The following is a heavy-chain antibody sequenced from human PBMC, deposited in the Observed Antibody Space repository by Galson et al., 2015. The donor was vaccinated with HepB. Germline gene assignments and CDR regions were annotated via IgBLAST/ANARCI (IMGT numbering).Heavy chain of an antibody. Sequence: SVKVSCKASGYTFTGYYIHWVRQAPGQGLEWMGWIDPNSGVTNYAQKFQVRVTMTRDTFSSTVYMELIRLTSDDTAVYYCARGGGYSFGRHPYYYYMDVWGKGTAVTVSS. D-gene: IGHD5-18*01. J-gene: IGHJ6*03. CDR3: ARGGGYSFGRHPYYYYMDV. CDR1: GYTFTGYY. CDR2: IDPNSGVT. V-gene: IGHV1-2*02.